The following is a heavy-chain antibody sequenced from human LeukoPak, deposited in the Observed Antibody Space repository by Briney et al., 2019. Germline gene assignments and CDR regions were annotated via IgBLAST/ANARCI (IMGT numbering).Heavy chain of an antibody. CDR1: GGSISSYY. CDR3: ATAAQQWLVLNAFDI. V-gene: IGHV4-59*01. J-gene: IGHJ3*02. CDR2: IYYSGST. D-gene: IGHD6-19*01. Sequence: SETLSLTCTVSGGSISSYYWSWIRQPPGKGLEWIGYIYYSGSTNYNPSLKSRVTISVDTSKNQFSLKLSSVTAEDTAVYYCATAAQQWLVLNAFDIWGQGTMVTVSS.